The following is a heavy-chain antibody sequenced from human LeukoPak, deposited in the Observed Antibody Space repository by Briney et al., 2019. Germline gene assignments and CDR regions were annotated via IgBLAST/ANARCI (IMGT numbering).Heavy chain of an antibody. J-gene: IGHJ6*03. V-gene: IGHV3-23*01. CDR2: LSGSGNDT. Sequence: GGSLRLSCAASGFTFTNYAMSWVRQAPGKGLEWVSGLSGSGNDTYYADSVKGRFTISRDNAKNSLFLQMSSLRADDTAIYYCARAGELRYMDVWGKGTAVTVSS. CDR1: GFTFTNYA. D-gene: IGHD3-16*01. CDR3: ARAGELRYMDV.